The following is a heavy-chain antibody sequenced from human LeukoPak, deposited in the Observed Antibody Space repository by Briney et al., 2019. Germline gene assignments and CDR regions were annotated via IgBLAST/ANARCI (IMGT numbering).Heavy chain of an antibody. CDR2: IRYDGSNK. Sequence: GGSLRLSCAASGFTFSSYGMHWVRQAPGKGLEWVAFIRYDGSNKYYANSVKGRFTISRDNSKNTLYLQMNSLRAEDTAVYYCAKDGGRVGGYGGWGQGTLVTVSS. CDR1: GFTFSSYG. J-gene: IGHJ4*02. D-gene: IGHD5-12*01. CDR3: AKDGGRVGGYGG. V-gene: IGHV3-30*02.